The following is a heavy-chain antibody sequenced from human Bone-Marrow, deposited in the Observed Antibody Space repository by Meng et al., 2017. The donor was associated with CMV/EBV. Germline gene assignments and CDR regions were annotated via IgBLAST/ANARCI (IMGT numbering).Heavy chain of an antibody. CDR2: INHSGST. CDR1: SFSGYY. J-gene: IGHJ1*01. Sequence: SFSGYYWSWTRQPPGKGLEWIGEINHSGSTNYNPSLKSRVTISVDTSKNQFSLKLSSVTAADTAVYYCARGPRITIFGVVIIGYFQHWGQGTLVTVSS. V-gene: IGHV4-34*01. D-gene: IGHD3-3*01. CDR3: ARGPRITIFGVVIIGYFQH.